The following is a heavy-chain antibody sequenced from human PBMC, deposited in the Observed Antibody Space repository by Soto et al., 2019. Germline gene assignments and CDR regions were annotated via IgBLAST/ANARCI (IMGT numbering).Heavy chain of an antibody. CDR3: ARGAENTILGVEGDYYYYYMDV. J-gene: IGHJ6*03. D-gene: IGHD3-3*01. CDR2: INAGNGNT. V-gene: IGHV1-3*01. CDR1: GYTFTSYA. Sequence: ASVKVSCKASGYTFTSYAMHWVRQAPGQRLEWMGWINAGNGNTKYSQRFQGRVTITRDTSASTAYMELSSLRSEDTAVYYCARGAENTILGVEGDYYYYYMDVWGKGPTVTVPS.